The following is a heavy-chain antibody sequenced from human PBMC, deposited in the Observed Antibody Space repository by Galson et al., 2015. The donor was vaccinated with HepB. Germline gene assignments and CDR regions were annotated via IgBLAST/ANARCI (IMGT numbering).Heavy chain of an antibody. V-gene: IGHV1-8*01. CDR1: GYTFTSYD. J-gene: IGHJ5*02. CDR3: TRTYDWLSPDGFDP. CDR2: MNPNSGDT. D-gene: IGHD3-9*01. Sequence: SVKVSCKASGYTFTSYDINWVRQATGQGLEWMGWMNPNSGDTGYAQKFQGRLTMTRNTSTSTAYMYLSSLRSEDTAVYYCTRTYDWLSPDGFDPWGPGTRVTVSS.